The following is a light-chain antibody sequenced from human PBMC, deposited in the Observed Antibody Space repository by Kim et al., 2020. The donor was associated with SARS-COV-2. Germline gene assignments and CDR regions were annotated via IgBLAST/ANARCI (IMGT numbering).Light chain of an antibody. CDR3: QSWDSSTAI. V-gene: IGLV3-1*01. CDR1: KLWDSY. Sequence: VYPGRTARLPCSVVKLWDSYFCCYQQKPGQSPILFIYQDSNRPSGIPDRFSGSNSGNTSTLTISGTQTADEADYYCQSWDSSTAIFGGGTQLTVL. J-gene: IGLJ2*01. CDR2: QDS.